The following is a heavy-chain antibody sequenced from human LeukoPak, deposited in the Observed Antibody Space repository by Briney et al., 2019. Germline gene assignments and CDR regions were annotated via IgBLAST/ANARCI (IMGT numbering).Heavy chain of an antibody. V-gene: IGHV1-18*04. CDR1: GYTFTNYY. J-gene: IGHJ6*02. CDR2: ISAYNGNT. D-gene: IGHD6-13*01. Sequence: ASVKVSCKASGYTFTNYYLHWVRQAPGQGLEWMGWISAYNGNTEYAQKFQGRVTMTTDTSTSTAYMELRSLTSDDTAVYYCARDPLRSTWSTYYNALDVWGQGTTVTVSS. CDR3: ARDPLRSTWSTYYNALDV.